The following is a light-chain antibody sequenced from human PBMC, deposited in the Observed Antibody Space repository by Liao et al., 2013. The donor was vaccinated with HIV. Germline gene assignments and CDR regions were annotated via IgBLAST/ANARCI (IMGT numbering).Light chain of an antibody. CDR3: QVWDSPSDHRV. V-gene: IGLV3-21*04. CDR2: YDS. Sequence: SYVLTQPPSVSVAPGKTARITCGGNSIGSKSVHWYQQQPGQAPVLVISYDSERPSGISERFSGSNSGNTATLTISRVEAGDEADYYCQVWDSPSDHRVFGGGTKLTVV. CDR1: SIGSKS. J-gene: IGLJ3*02.